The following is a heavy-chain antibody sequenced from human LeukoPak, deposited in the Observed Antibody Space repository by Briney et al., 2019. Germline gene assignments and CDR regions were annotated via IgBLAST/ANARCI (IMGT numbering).Heavy chain of an antibody. CDR2: ITASGGST. CDR1: GFTFNDYA. Sequence: GGSLRLSCAASGFTFNDYAMAWVRHTPGKGLEWVSSITASGGSTYNADSVEGRFTISRDNSKDTLYLQMNSLRAEDTALYYCAKGVSGYYFADDAFDIWGQGTTVTVSS. D-gene: IGHD3-22*01. J-gene: IGHJ3*02. CDR3: AKGVSGYYFADDAFDI. V-gene: IGHV3-23*01.